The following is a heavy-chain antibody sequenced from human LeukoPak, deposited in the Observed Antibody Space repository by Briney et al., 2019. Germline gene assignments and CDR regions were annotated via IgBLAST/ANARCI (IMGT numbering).Heavy chain of an antibody. CDR3: ARDFSNGGNSVDGAFDI. CDR1: GGSISSYY. D-gene: IGHD4-23*01. V-gene: IGHV4-59*01. J-gene: IGHJ3*02. CDR2: IYYSGST. Sequence: SETLSLTCTVSGGSISSYYWSWIRQPPGKGLEWIGYIYYSGSTNYNPSLKSRVTISVDTSKNQFSLKLSSVTAADTAVYYCARDFSNGGNSVDGAFDIWGQGTMVTVSS.